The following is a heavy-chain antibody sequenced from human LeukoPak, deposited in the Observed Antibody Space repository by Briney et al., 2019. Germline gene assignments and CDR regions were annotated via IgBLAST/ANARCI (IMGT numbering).Heavy chain of an antibody. Sequence: PGGSLRLSCAASGFTFSSYAMHWVRQAPGKGLEWVAVISYDGSNKYYADSVKGRFTTSRDNSKNTLYLQMNSLRAEDTAVYYCAKDLSGDYGTNYWGQGTLVTVSS. CDR1: GFTFSSYA. D-gene: IGHD4-17*01. J-gene: IGHJ4*02. CDR2: ISYDGSNK. V-gene: IGHV3-30*04. CDR3: AKDLSGDYGTNY.